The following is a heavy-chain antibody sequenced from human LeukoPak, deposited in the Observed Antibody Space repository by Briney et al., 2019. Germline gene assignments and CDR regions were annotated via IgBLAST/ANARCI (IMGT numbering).Heavy chain of an antibody. CDR1: GFTFSSYG. Sequence: GGSLRLSCAASGFTFSSYGMHWVRQAPGKGLEWVAVISYDGSNKYYADSVKGRFTISSDNSKNTLYLQMNSLRAEDTAVYYCAKPLLWFGELPAVDYWGQGTLVTVSS. J-gene: IGHJ4*02. V-gene: IGHV3-30*18. CDR2: ISYDGSNK. D-gene: IGHD3-10*01. CDR3: AKPLLWFGELPAVDY.